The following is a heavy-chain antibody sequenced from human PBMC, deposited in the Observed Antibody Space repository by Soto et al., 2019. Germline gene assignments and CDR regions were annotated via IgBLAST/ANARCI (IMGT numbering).Heavy chain of an antibody. CDR2: IYHSGST. J-gene: IGHJ1*01. CDR1: GGSISSGGYS. CDR3: ASSYYDSSGSALRD. D-gene: IGHD3-22*01. V-gene: IGHV4-30-2*01. Sequence: LSLTCAVSGGSISSGGYSWSWIRQPPGKGLEWIGYIYHSGSTYYNPSLKSRVTISVDRPKNQFSLKLSSVTAADTAVYYCASSYYDSSGSALRDWGQGTLVTVSS.